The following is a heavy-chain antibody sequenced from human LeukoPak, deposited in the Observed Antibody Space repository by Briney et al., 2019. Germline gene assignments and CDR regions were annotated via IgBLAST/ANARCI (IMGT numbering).Heavy chain of an antibody. CDR2: IGIRGDT. J-gene: IGHJ3*02. Sequence: GGSLRLSCAASGFTFIDYDMHWVRQVIGKGLEWVSAIGIRGDTHYSGSGKGRFTISRDNAKYSVYLQMNSLRAEDTAVYYCARRIAGDGSHAFDIWGQGTMVTVSS. D-gene: IGHD6-19*01. CDR1: GFTFIDYD. V-gene: IGHV3-13*01. CDR3: ARRIAGDGSHAFDI.